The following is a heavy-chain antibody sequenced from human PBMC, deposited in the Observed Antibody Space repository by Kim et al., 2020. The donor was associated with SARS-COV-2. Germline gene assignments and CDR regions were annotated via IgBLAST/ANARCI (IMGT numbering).Heavy chain of an antibody. CDR2: INHTGNT. CDR3: ARGRAGVVPAPVLGLGPYHDYCSVDV. V-gene: IGHV4-34*01. J-gene: IGHJ6*02. CDR1: GGSFSDYN. Sequence: SETLSLTCAVYGGSFSDYNWSWIRQPPGQGLEWIGEINHTGNTNASSSLKSRITISVDPSKSQFSLRLKFMTATDTAVYYCARGRAGVVPAPVLGLGPYHDYCSVDVWGRGTPVAVSS. D-gene: IGHD3-3*01.